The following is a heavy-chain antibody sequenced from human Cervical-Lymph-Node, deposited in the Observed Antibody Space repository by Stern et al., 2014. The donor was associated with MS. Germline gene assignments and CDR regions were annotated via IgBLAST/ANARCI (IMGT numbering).Heavy chain of an antibody. V-gene: IGHV1-2*02. Sequence: QVQLVQSGAEVKRTGASVTVSCKPSGYTFTDYYIHWLRQAPGQGPEWMGRISPKNGDTNYAPRFQGRVTMTRDTSISIVYLEVTRLRFDDTAVYYCAENMDVWGQGTTVTVSS. CDR2: ISPKNGDT. J-gene: IGHJ6*02. CDR3: AENMDV. CDR1: GYTFTDYY.